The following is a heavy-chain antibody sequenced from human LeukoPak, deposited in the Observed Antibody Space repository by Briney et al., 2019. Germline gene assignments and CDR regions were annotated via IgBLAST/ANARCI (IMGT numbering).Heavy chain of an antibody. CDR1: GFTFSSYA. D-gene: IGHD5-24*01. Sequence: PGGSLRLSCAASGFTFSSYAMSWVRQAPGKGLEWVSAISGSGGSTYYADSVKGRFTISRDNSKNTLYLQMNSLRAEDTAVYYCAKRDDSYYYYYMDVCGKGTTVTVSS. V-gene: IGHV3-23*01. J-gene: IGHJ6*03. CDR3: AKRDDSYYYYYMDV. CDR2: ISGSGGST.